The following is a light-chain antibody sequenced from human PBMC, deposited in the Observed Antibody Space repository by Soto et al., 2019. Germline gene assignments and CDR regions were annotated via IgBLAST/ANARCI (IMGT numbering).Light chain of an antibody. CDR3: QQYGGSPQT. Sequence: EIVLTQSPGTLALSPGEGATLSCRASQSVSKYLAWCQQKPGQAPRLLIYGASSRATGIPDSFSGSGSGTDFTLTISRLEPEDFAVYYCQQYGGSPQTFGQGTKVDIK. V-gene: IGKV3-20*01. CDR1: QSVSKY. CDR2: GAS. J-gene: IGKJ1*01.